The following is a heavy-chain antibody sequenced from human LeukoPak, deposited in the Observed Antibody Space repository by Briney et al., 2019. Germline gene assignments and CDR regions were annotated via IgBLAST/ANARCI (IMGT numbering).Heavy chain of an antibody. J-gene: IGHJ4*02. V-gene: IGHV4-30-4*01. CDR3: ARGPKEQWLVLYDY. D-gene: IGHD6-19*01. Sequence: PSETLSLTCTVSGGSIISADHYWSWIRQPPGKGLEWIGYIFYSGSTYYNPSLKSRLTISVDTSKNQFSLKLSSVTAADTAVYYCARGPKEQWLVLYDYWGQGTLVTVSS. CDR1: GGSIISADHY. CDR2: IFYSGST.